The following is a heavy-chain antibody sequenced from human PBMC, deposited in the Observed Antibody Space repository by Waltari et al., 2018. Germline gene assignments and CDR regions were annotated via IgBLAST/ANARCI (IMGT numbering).Heavy chain of an antibody. CDR2: IIPIFGTA. Sequence: QVQLVQSGAEVKKPGSSVKVSCKASGGTFSSYAISWVRQAPGQGLEWMGGIIPIFGTANYAQKFQGRVTITTDESTSTAYMELSSLRSEDTAVYYCASSTWHVEMATGGDYWGQGTLVTVSS. CDR1: GGTFSSYA. CDR3: ASSTWHVEMATGGDY. D-gene: IGHD5-12*01. J-gene: IGHJ4*02. V-gene: IGHV1-69*05.